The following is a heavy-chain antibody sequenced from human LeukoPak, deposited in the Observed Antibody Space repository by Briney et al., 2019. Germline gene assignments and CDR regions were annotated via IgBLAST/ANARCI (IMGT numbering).Heavy chain of an antibody. CDR3: ARSLLWALDY. D-gene: IGHD1-26*01. J-gene: IGHJ4*02. Sequence: GGSLRLSCAGSGFTFSSYSMNWVRQAPGKGLEWISYISSTRSTIYYADSVKGRFTISRDNAKNSLYLQMNSLRAEDTAVYYCARSLLWALDYWGQGTLVTVSS. CDR1: GFTFSSYS. CDR2: ISSTRSTI. V-gene: IGHV3-48*01.